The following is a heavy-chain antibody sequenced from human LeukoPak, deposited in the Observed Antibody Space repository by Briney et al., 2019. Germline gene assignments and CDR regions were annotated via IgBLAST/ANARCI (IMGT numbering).Heavy chain of an antibody. CDR3: AKDTGSYYVFDY. Sequence: PGGSLRLSCAASGFTFSGSAMHWVRQASGKGLEWVGRIRSKANSYATAYAASVKGRFTISRDNSKNTLYLQMNSLRAEDTAVYYCAKDTGSYYVFDYWGQGTLVTVSS. D-gene: IGHD1-26*01. V-gene: IGHV3-73*01. J-gene: IGHJ4*02. CDR2: IRSKANSYAT. CDR1: GFTFSGSA.